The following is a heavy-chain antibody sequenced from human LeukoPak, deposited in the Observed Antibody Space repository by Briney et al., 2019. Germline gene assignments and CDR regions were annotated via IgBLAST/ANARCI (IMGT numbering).Heavy chain of an antibody. J-gene: IGHJ4*02. CDR3: ARFDVVAAANFDY. V-gene: IGHV4-30-2*01. CDR1: GGSISSGGYY. D-gene: IGHD6-13*01. CDR2: IYHSGST. Sequence: SEPLSLTCTVSGGSISSGGYYWSWIRQPPGKGLEWIGYIYHSGSTYYNPSLKSRVTISVDRSKNQFSLKLSSVTAADTAVYYCARFDVVAAANFDYWGQGTLVTVSS.